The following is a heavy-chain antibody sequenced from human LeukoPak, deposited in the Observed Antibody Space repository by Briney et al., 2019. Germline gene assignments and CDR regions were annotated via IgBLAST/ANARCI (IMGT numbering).Heavy chain of an antibody. J-gene: IGHJ6*02. CDR1: GFTFSSYA. CDR2: ISYDGSNK. CDR3: AGEGGLAYCGGDCYGYYYYYGMDV. Sequence: GGSLRLSCAASGFTFSSYAMHWVRQAPGKGLEWVAVISYDGSNKYYADSVKGRFTISRDNSKNTLYLQMNSLRAEDTAVYYCAGEGGLAYCGGDCYGYYYYYGMDVWGQGTTVTVSS. D-gene: IGHD2-21*02. V-gene: IGHV3-30-3*01.